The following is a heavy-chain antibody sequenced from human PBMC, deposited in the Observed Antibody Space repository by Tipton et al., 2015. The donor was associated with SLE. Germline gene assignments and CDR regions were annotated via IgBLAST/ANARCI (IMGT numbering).Heavy chain of an antibody. CDR3: AKGAGRYGPYWYFDL. CDR2: ISWNSGSI. V-gene: IGHV3-9*01. J-gene: IGHJ2*01. CDR1: GFTFDVYA. D-gene: IGHD6-19*01. Sequence: SLRLSCAASGFTFDVYAINWVRQAPGKGLEWVSGISWNSGSIAYADSVKGRFTVSRDNDKNSVYLQMKSLRPEDTALYYCAKGAGRYGPYWYFDLWGRGTLVTVSS.